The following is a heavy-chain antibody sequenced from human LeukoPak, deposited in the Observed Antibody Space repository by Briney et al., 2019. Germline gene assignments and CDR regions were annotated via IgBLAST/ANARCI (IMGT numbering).Heavy chain of an antibody. CDR3: ARHEVGGVVPAANYYYYYMDV. V-gene: IGHV5-51*01. CDR1: GYSFTNYW. CDR2: IYPGDSDT. J-gene: IGHJ6*03. D-gene: IGHD2-2*01. Sequence: GESLKISCKGSGYSFTNYWIGWVRQMPGKGLEWMGIIYPGDSDTRYSPSFQGQVTISADKSISTAYLQWSSLKASDTAMYYCARHEVGGVVPAANYYYYYMDVWGKGTTVTVSS.